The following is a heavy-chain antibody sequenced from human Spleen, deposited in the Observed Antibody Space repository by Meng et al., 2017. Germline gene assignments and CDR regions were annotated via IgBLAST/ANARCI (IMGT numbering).Heavy chain of an antibody. CDR1: GFTFSSYE. Sequence: GGSLRLSCAASGFTFSSYEMNWVRQAPGKGLEWVSYISGSGSDIYYADSVKGRFTISRDNAKNSLYLQMNSLRGEDTAVYYCAKERSLVEFDAFDVWGQGTMVTVSS. V-gene: IGHV3-48*03. CDR3: AKERSLVEFDAFDV. J-gene: IGHJ3*01. CDR2: ISGSGSDI.